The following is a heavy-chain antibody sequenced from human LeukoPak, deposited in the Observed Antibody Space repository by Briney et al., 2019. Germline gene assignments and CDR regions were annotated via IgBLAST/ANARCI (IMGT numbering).Heavy chain of an antibody. CDR1: GFTFSDYY. Sequence: PGGSLRLSCAASGFTFSDYYTSWIRQAPGKGLEWISYISDSGTTIYYADSVKGRFTISRDNAKNSLYLQMNSLRAEDTAVYYCARVYIAEDFWGQGTLVTISS. CDR3: ARVYIAEDF. CDR2: ISDSGTTI. V-gene: IGHV3-11*01. D-gene: IGHD2-15*01. J-gene: IGHJ4*02.